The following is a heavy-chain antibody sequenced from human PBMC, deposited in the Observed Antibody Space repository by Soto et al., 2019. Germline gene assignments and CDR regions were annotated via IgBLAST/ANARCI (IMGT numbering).Heavy chain of an antibody. Sequence: QVQLVESGGGVVQPGRSLRLSCAASGFTFSSYAMHWVRQAPGKGLEWVAVISYDGSNKYYADSVKGRFTISRDNSKNTLYLQMNSLRAEDTAVYYCARDGDKIAAPPYGMDVWGQGTTVTVSS. CDR1: GFTFSSYA. J-gene: IGHJ6*02. V-gene: IGHV3-30-3*01. CDR2: ISYDGSNK. CDR3: ARDGDKIAAPPYGMDV. D-gene: IGHD6-13*01.